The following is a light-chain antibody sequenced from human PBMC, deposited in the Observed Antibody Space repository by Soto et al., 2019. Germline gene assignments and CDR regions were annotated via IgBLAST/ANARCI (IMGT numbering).Light chain of an antibody. CDR3: QQYGSSGT. CDR2: GAS. CDR1: QSFSNNY. V-gene: IGKV3-20*01. Sequence: IVLKQYPGTVSLTPGERATLSCRASQSFSNNYLAWYQQKPGQAPRLLIYGASNRATGIPDRFSGSGSGTDFTLTISRLEPEDFAVYYCQQYGSSGTFAQGTKVDI. J-gene: IGKJ1*01.